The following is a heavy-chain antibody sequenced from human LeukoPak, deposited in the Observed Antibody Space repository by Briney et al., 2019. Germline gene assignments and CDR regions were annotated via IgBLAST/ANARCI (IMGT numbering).Heavy chain of an antibody. CDR2: VDYSGNT. CDR3: AMQVGIYGDYNNWFDP. V-gene: IGHV4-59*08. Sequence: PSETLSLTCTVSGAXLNNYYCNWVRQPPGKELEWIGNVDYSGNTRHNPSLKSRVTISLDISKNHFSLRLSSVTAADTAVYYCAMQVGIYGDYNNWFDPWGQGARVTVSS. D-gene: IGHD4-17*01. J-gene: IGHJ5*02. CDR1: GAXLNNYY.